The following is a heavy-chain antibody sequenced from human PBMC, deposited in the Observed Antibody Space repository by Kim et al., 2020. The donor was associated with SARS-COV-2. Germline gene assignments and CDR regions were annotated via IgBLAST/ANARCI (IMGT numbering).Heavy chain of an antibody. V-gene: IGHV1-3*01. CDR1: GYIFTNYA. CDR3: ARNILRTTTLDY. Sequence: ASVKVSCQTSGYIFTNYAIHWVRQAPGQRLEWMGYINVGNGDTKYSQNFQGRVSLTRDTSASTAYMELISLRSEDSAVYYCARNILRTTTLDYWGQGTLVTVSS. CDR2: INVGNGDT. J-gene: IGHJ4*02. D-gene: IGHD5-12*01.